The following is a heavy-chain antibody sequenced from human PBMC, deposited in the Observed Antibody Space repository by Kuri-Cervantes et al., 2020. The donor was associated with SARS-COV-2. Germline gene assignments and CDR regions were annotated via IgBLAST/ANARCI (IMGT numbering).Heavy chain of an antibody. CDR3: AKEYSGSWGYGY. CDR2: ISYDGSNK. CDR1: GFTFSSYG. Sequence: SCAASGFTFSSYGMHWVRQAPGKGLEWVAVISYDGSNKYYADSVKGRFTISRDNSKNTLYLQMNSLRAEDTAVYYCAKEYSGSWGYGYWGQGTLVTVSS. V-gene: IGHV3-30*18. D-gene: IGHD1-26*01. J-gene: IGHJ4*02.